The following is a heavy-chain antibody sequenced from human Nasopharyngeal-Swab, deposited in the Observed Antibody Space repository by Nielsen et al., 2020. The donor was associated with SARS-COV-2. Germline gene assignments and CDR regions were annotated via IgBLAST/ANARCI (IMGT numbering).Heavy chain of an antibody. V-gene: IGHV3-49*02. Sequence: WIRQPPGKGLEWVGFIGSKAYGGTTEYAASVKGRFTISRDDSKSIAYLQMNSLKTEDTAVYYCTRAELGAVAGVYYFDYWGQGTLVTVSS. J-gene: IGHJ4*02. D-gene: IGHD6-19*01. CDR2: IGSKAYGGTT. CDR3: TRAELGAVAGVYYFDY.